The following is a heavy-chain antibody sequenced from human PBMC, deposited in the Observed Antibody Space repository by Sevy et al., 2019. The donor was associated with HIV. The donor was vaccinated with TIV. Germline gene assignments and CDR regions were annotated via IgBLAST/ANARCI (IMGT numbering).Heavy chain of an antibody. D-gene: IGHD5-12*01. CDR2: ISSNGNSE. J-gene: IGHJ4*02. Sequence: GGSLRLSCAASNFNFRTHAMHWVRQAPGQGLEWVALISSNGNSEFYADSVKGRFIIARDNSKDTLFLQMNSLRADDTAVYYCARDSGYIVNLSPGGYWGQGTLVTVSS. CDR1: NFNFRTHA. V-gene: IGHV3-30-3*01. CDR3: ARDSGYIVNLSPGGY.